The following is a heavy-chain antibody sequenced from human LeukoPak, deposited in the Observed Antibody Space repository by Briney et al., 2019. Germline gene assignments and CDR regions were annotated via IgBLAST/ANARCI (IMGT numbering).Heavy chain of an antibody. CDR2: IGST. J-gene: IGHJ5*02. Sequence: SETLSLTCTVSGDSISSYYWSWIRQPPGKGLEWIGYIGSTNYNPSLKSRVTISVGTSKNQFSLKLSSVTAADTAVYYCARHGGNEYGGNYNWFDPWGQGTLVTVSS. V-gene: IGHV4-59*08. CDR1: GDSISSYY. D-gene: IGHD4-23*01. CDR3: ARHGGNEYGGNYNWFDP.